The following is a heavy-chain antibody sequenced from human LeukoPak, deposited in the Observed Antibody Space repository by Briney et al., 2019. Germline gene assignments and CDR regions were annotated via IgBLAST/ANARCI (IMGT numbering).Heavy chain of an antibody. V-gene: IGHV1-69*04. CDR2: IIPILGIA. CDR1: GGTFSSYA. CDR3: ASPSSLAATYYYYYGMDV. D-gene: IGHD2-15*01. Sequence: SVKVSCKASGGTFSSYAISWVRQVPGQGLEWMGRIIPILGIANYAQKFQGRVTITADKSTSTAYMELSSLRSEDTAVYYCASPSSLAATYYYYYGMDVWGQGTTVTVSS. J-gene: IGHJ6*02.